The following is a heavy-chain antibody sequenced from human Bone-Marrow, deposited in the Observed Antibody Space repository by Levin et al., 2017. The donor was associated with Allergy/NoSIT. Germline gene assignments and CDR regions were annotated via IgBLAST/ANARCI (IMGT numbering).Heavy chain of an antibody. CDR2: IKEDGSEK. Sequence: GGSLRLSCAASGFTFSTYWMSWVRQAPGKGLEWVANIKEDGSEKYYVDSVKGRFTISRDNPKNALYLQMNNLRAEDTAVYYCARDDGCSGGSCYLHWGQGTLVTVSS. CDR1: GFTFSTYW. D-gene: IGHD2-15*01. V-gene: IGHV3-7*04. CDR3: ARDDGCSGGSCYLH. J-gene: IGHJ4*02.